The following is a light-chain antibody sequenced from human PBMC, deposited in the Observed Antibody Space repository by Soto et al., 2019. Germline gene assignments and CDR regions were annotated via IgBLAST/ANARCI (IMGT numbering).Light chain of an antibody. V-gene: IGKV3-15*01. CDR3: QQYNNWWT. J-gene: IGKJ1*01. Sequence: EIVMTQSPATLSVSPGERATLSCRASQSVSSNVAWYQQKPGQAPRLLIYGASTRATGIPARLSGSGSGTEFTLTISSLQSEDFAVYYCQQYNNWWTFGKGTKV. CDR2: GAS. CDR1: QSVSSN.